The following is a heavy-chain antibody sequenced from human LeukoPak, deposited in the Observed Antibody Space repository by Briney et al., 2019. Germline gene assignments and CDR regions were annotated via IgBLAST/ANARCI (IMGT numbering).Heavy chain of an antibody. CDR1: GGSIGSYY. D-gene: IGHD4-23*01. CDR3: ANSASEDYFDY. CDR2: IYHSGET. Sequence: PSETLSLTCTVSGGSIGSYYWSWIRQPPGKELEWIGTIYHSGETFYNPSLKSRVTISVDTSKKQFSLKLRSVTTADTAVYYCANSASEDYFDYWGQGTLVTVSS. V-gene: IGHV4-59*04. J-gene: IGHJ4*02.